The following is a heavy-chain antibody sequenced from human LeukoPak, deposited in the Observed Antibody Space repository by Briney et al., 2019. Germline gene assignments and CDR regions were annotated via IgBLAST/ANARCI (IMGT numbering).Heavy chain of an antibody. CDR1: GGSISSGGYY. CDR2: IYYSGST. V-gene: IGHV4-31*03. D-gene: IGHD5-12*01. J-gene: IGHJ3*02. Sequence: SETLSLTCTVSGGSISSGGYYWSWIRQHPGKGLEWIGYIYYSGSTYYNPSLKSRVTISVDTSKNQFSLKLSSVTAADTAVYYCAREEATNAFDIWGQRTMVTVSS. CDR3: AREEATNAFDI.